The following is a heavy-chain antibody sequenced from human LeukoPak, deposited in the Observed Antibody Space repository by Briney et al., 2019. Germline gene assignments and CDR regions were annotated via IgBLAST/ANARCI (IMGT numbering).Heavy chain of an antibody. D-gene: IGHD6-19*01. V-gene: IGHV4-34*01. Sequence: PSETLSLTCAVYGGPFSGYYWSWIRQPPGKGLEWIGEINHSGSTNYNPSLKSRVTISVDTSKNQFSLKLSSVTAAGTAVYYCARGYSSGWYVTSFDYWGQGTLVTVSS. J-gene: IGHJ4*02. CDR2: INHSGST. CDR1: GGPFSGYY. CDR3: ARGYSSGWYVTSFDY.